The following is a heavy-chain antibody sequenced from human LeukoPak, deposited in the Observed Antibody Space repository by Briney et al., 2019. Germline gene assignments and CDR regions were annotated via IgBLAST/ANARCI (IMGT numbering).Heavy chain of an antibody. CDR1: GYTFTGYY. CDR2: INPKSGGT. Sequence: GASVKVSCKASGYTFTGYYIHWVRQAPGQGLEWMGWINPKSGGTTFAQQFQGRVTMTRVTSITTSYMELSRLRSDDTAVYFCARDPLKSSNSRHFLQWLSPGGWFDPWGRGTLVIVSS. J-gene: IGHJ5*02. CDR3: ARDPLKSSNSRHFLQWLSPGGWFDP. D-gene: IGHD3-3*01. V-gene: IGHV1-2*02.